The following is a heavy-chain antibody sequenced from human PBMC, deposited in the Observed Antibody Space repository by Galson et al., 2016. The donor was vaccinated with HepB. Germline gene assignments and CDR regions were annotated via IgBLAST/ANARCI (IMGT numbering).Heavy chain of an antibody. CDR2: IYPGDSNA. J-gene: IGHJ5*02. CDR3: AKRNGDGAEYYKDWSDP. D-gene: IGHD3-10*01. V-gene: IGHV5-51*01. Sequence: QSGAEVKKPGESLKISCKASGYNFNNYWIVWVRQMPGKGLEWMGSIYPGDSNARYCPSFEGQVTTSVDKSISTVYLQWSGLKASDTAIYYCAKRNGDGAEYYKDWSDPWGQGTLVTVSS. CDR1: GYNFNNYW.